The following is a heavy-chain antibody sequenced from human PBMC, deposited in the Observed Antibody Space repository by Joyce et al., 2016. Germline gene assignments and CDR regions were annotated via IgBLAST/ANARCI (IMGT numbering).Heavy chain of an antibody. J-gene: IGHJ4*02. CDR3: ARDPGYSAFDS. V-gene: IGHV3-7*04. CDR2: MNEDGSTR. Sequence: EVQLVQSGGALVPPGGSLRLSCAASGFAFSSYWMTWVRQAQDKGLEFVANMNEDGSTRNFAASVRGRFTISRDNAQESLYLQMNNLKVDDSAIYYCARDPGYSAFDSWGQGALVTVSS. D-gene: IGHD5-18*01. CDR1: GFAFSSYW.